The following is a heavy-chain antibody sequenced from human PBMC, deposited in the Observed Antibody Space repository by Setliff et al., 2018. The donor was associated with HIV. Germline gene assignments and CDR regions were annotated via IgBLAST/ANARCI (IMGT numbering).Heavy chain of an antibody. CDR1: GGSIRTFGYY. CDR3: ARRGRDGVLIVFATGFDP. D-gene: IGHD2-8*01. Sequence: SETLSLTCSVSGGSIRTFGYYWGWIRQPPGKGLEWIGDIFYTGSTYYNPSLKSRVAISIDTSENRFSLRLNSVTAADTGVYYCARRGRDGVLIVFATGFDPWGQGTLVTVSS. V-gene: IGHV4-39*01. CDR2: IFYTGST. J-gene: IGHJ5*02.